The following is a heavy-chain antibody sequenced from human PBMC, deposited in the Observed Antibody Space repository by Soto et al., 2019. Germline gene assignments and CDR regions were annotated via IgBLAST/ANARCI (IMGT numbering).Heavy chain of an antibody. D-gene: IGHD3-3*01. CDR1: GFTFSSYS. CDR3: ARDERFLEWFPSRYYYYMDV. Sequence: LRLSCAASGFTFSSYSMNWVRQAPGKGLEWVSSISSSSSYIYYADSVKGRFTISRDNAKNSLYLQMNSLRAEDTAVYYCARDERFLEWFPSRYYYYMDVWGKGTTVTVSS. J-gene: IGHJ6*03. V-gene: IGHV3-21*01. CDR2: ISSSSSYI.